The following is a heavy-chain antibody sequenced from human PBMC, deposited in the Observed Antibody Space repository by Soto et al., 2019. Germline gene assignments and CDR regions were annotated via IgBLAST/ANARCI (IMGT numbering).Heavy chain of an antibody. CDR3: ARDGDIRYYYDSSGGYFDY. V-gene: IGHV3-30-3*01. CDR1: GFTFSSYA. J-gene: IGHJ4*02. CDR2: ISYDGSNK. Sequence: QVQLVESGGGVVQPGRSLRLSCAASGFTFSSYAMHWVRQAPGKGLEWVAVISYDGSNKYYADSVKGRFTISRDNSKNTLYLQMNSLRAEVTAVYYCARDGDIRYYYDSSGGYFDYWGQGTLVTVSS. D-gene: IGHD3-22*01.